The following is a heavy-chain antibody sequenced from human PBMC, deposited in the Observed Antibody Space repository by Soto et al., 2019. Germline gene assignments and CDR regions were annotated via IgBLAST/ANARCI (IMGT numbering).Heavy chain of an antibody. CDR3: ASCLNTAGSCLRFLR. D-gene: IGHD2-15*01. Sequence: QVQLQESGPGLVKPSETLSLTCTVSGGSMSGYHWTWIRQSPGKELEFIGSVFDSGSTKSNPSLRSRVAVSMDASKNQFSLTLSSVNAADTAVYYCASCLNTAGSCLRFLRWGQGTLVTVSS. CDR2: VFDSGST. J-gene: IGHJ1*01. V-gene: IGHV4-59*01. CDR1: GGSMSGYH.